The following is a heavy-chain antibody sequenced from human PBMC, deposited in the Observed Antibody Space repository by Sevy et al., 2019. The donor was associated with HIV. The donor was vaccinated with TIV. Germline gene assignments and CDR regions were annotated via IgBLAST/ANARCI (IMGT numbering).Heavy chain of an antibody. Sequence: GGSLRLSCAASGFTFSDYYMSWIRQAPGKGLEWVSYMSSGTSYTNYADSVKGRFTIARDDSKKTLYLQMNSLKTEDTAVYYCTTDLEYQLERYYFNYWGQGTLVTVSS. J-gene: IGHJ4*02. CDR3: TTDLEYQLERYYFNY. V-gene: IGHV3-11*05. D-gene: IGHD2-2*01. CDR2: MSSGTSYT. CDR1: GFTFSDYY.